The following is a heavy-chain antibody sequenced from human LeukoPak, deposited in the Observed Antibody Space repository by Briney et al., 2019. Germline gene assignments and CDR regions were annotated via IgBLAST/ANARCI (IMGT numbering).Heavy chain of an antibody. J-gene: IGHJ4*02. Sequence: PGGSLRLSCAASGFTFDNYAMSWVRQAPGKGLEWVSAISGSGGSIYHADSVKGRFTISRDNSKNTLFLQMHSLRAEDTAVYYCAKGVLGEPFDYWGQGTLVTVSS. CDR2: ISGSGGSI. CDR1: GFTFDNYA. V-gene: IGHV3-23*01. D-gene: IGHD4-17*01. CDR3: AKGVLGEPFDY.